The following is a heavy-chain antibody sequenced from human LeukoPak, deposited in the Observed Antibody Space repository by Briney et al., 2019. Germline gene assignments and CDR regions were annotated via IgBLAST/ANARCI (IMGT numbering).Heavy chain of an antibody. CDR3: AKDLSGWPLEGYWFDP. J-gene: IGHJ5*02. D-gene: IGHD6-19*01. Sequence: WNSGSKGYADSVKGRFTISRDNAKNSLYLRMDSLRGEDTALYYCAKDLSGWPLEGYWFDPWGQGTLVTVSS. V-gene: IGHV3-9*01. CDR2: WNSGSK.